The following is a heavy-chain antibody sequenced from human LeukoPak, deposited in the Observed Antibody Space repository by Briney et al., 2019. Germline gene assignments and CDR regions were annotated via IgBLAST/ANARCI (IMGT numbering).Heavy chain of an antibody. CDR3: AREKWDEDAFDM. CDR2: IGSGGRTK. J-gene: IGHJ3*02. Sequence: GGSLRLSCTASKFNLGQYWMHWVRQVPGKGLGWVSRIGSGGRTKNYADSVRGRITISRDNARNTLYLQMNRRRAEDTALYYCAREKWDEDAFDMWGQGTMVTVSS. D-gene: IGHD1-26*01. V-gene: IGHV3-74*01. CDR1: KFNLGQYW.